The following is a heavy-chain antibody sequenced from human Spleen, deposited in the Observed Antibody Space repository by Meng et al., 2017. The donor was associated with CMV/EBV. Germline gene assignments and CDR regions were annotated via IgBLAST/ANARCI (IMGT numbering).Heavy chain of an antibody. CDR3: SRDWNELPASLDY. D-gene: IGHD1-1*01. Sequence: SCAASGFTFSNYPMHWVRQAPGKGLEWVAVISYEGSNKDYADSVKGRFTISRDDSKNTLYLQMNSLRAEDTAVYYCSRDWNELPASLDYWGQGTLVTVSS. CDR2: ISYEGSNK. V-gene: IGHV3-30-3*01. CDR1: GFTFSNYP. J-gene: IGHJ4*02.